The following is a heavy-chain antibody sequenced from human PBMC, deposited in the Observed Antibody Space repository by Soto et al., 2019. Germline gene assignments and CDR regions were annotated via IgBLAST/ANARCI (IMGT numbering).Heavy chain of an antibody. CDR2: INSDGSST. V-gene: IGHV3-74*01. CDR1: GFTFSSYW. Sequence: GSLTLSCAASGFTFSSYWMHWVRQAPGKGLVWVSRINSDGSSTSYADSVKGRFTISRDNAKNTLYLQMNSLRAEDTAVYYCAREFDYYGSGSSYYGMDVWGQGTTVTVSS. D-gene: IGHD3-10*01. J-gene: IGHJ6*02. CDR3: AREFDYYGSGSSYYGMDV.